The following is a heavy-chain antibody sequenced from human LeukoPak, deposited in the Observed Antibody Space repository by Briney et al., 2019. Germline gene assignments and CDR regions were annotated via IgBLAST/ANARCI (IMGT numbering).Heavy chain of an antibody. CDR1: GFTFSAYW. J-gene: IGHJ4*02. CDR2: IKQDGSDK. CDR3: AREGGLSY. V-gene: IGHV3-7*01. D-gene: IGHD3-16*01. Sequence: GGSLRLSCAASGFTFSAYWMSWVRQAPGKGLEWVANIKQDGSDKHYVDSVKARFTISRDNAKNSLYLEMSSLRDEDTAVYYCAREGGLSYWGQGTLVTVSS.